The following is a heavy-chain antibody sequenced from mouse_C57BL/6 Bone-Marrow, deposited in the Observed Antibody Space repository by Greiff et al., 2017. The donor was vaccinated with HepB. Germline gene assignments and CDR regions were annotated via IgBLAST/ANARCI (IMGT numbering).Heavy chain of an antibody. D-gene: IGHD1-1*01. CDR3: ARGTTVVKWYFGV. J-gene: IGHJ1*03. CDR1: GFNIKDYY. CDR2: IDPEDGET. Sequence: LVESGAELVKPGASVKLSCTASGFNIKDYYMHWVKQRTEQGLEWIGRIDPEDGETKYAPKFQGKATITADTSSNTAYLQLSSLTSEDTAVYYCARGTTVVKWYFGVWGTGTTVTVSS. V-gene: IGHV14-2*01.